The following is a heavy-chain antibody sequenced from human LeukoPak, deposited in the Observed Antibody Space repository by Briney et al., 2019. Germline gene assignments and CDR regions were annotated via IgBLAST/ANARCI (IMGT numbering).Heavy chain of an antibody. V-gene: IGHV3-23*01. CDR2: ISGSGGST. Sequence: SGGSLRLSCAASGFTFSSYAMSWVRQAPGKGLEWVSAISGSGGSTYYADSVKGRFTISRDNSKNTLYLQMNSLRAEDTVVYYCAKDGPGGFDAFDIWGQGPMVTVSS. D-gene: IGHD3-10*01. CDR3: AKDGPGGFDAFDI. J-gene: IGHJ3*02. CDR1: GFTFSSYA.